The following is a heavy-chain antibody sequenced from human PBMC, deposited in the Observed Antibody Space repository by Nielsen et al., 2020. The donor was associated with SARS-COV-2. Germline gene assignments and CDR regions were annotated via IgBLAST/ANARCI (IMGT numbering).Heavy chain of an antibody. J-gene: IGHJ4*02. CDR2: ISYDGRVE. V-gene: IGHV3-30*04. Sequence: GESLKISCAASGFNFRSYAIHWVRQAPGKGLEWVAAISYDGRVEYYADSLKGRFSISRDNSDNTVYLQMNSLRAEDTATYFCAKDRSDSIDYFDHWGQGTLVTVSS. CDR3: AKDRSDSIDYFDH. D-gene: IGHD2-21*02. CDR1: GFNFRSYA.